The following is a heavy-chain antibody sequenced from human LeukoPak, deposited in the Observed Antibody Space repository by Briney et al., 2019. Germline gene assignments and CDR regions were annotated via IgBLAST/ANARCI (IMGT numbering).Heavy chain of an antibody. CDR1: GFTFSDYY. V-gene: IGHV3-11*01. CDR2: ISSSGRTI. J-gene: IGHJ4*02. Sequence: KAGGSLRLSCAASGFTFSDYYMSWIRQAPGKGLEWLSYISSSGRTIYYADSVKGRFTISRDNAKNSLYLQMNSLRAEDTALYYCAKDMRAADFYYFEYWGQGTLVTVSS. D-gene: IGHD3/OR15-3a*01. CDR3: AKDMRAADFYYFEY.